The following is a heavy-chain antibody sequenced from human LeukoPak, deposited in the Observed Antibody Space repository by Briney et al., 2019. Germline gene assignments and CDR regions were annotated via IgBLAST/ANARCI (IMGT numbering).Heavy chain of an antibody. J-gene: IGHJ4*02. CDR2: IYYGGST. V-gene: IGHV4-59*01. CDR1: GCSISSYY. D-gene: IGHD6-13*01. Sequence: SETLSLTCTVSGCSISSYYWSWIRQPPGKGLEWIGYIYYGGSTNYNPSLKSRVTISVDTSKNQSSRKLSSVTAADTAVYYCARGYSSSWYLYWGQGTLVTVSS. CDR3: ARGYSSSWYLY.